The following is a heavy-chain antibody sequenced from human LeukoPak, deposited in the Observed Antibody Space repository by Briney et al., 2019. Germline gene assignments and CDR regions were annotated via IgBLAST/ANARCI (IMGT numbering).Heavy chain of an antibody. V-gene: IGHV3-30*18. J-gene: IGHJ4*02. Sequence: GGSLRLSCAASGFTFSSYGMHWVRQAPGKGLEWVAVISYDGSNKYYADSVKGRFTISRDNSKNTLYLQMNSLRAEDTAVYYCAKDSTDYAFDYWGQGTLVTVSS. CDR3: AKDSTDYAFDY. CDR1: GFTFSSYG. CDR2: ISYDGSNK. D-gene: IGHD4-17*01.